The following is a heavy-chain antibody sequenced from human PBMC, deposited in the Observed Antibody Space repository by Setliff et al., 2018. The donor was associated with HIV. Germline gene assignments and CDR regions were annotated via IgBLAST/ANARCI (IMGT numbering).Heavy chain of an antibody. CDR1: GDSINTHY. Sequence: PSETLSLTCTVSGDSINTHYWSWIRQPPGKGLEWIGCISHSGNTNFNPSLNSRVTISLDTSKNQFSLRLTSLTAADMAIYYCARSTVGAGASFPWGRGILVTVSS. CDR2: ISHSGNT. J-gene: IGHJ5*02. V-gene: IGHV4-59*11. CDR3: ARSTVGAGASFP. D-gene: IGHD1-26*01.